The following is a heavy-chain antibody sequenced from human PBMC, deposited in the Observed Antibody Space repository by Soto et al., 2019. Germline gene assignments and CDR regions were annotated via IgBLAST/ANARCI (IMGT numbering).Heavy chain of an antibody. CDR1: GYTFTSYG. CDR3: ARDRGYSGYWTTGYYGVDV. CDR2: ISAYNGNT. V-gene: IGHV1-18*01. Sequence: ASVKVSCKASGYTFTSYGISWVRQAPGQGLEWMGWISAYNGNTNYAQKLQGRVTMTTDTSTSTAYMELRSLRSDDTAVYYCARDRGYSGYWTTGYYGVDVWGQGTTVTVSS. J-gene: IGHJ6*02. D-gene: IGHD5-12*01.